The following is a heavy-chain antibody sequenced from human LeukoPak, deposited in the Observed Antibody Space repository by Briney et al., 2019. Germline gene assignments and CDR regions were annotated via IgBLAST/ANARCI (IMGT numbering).Heavy chain of an antibody. V-gene: IGHV3-23*01. CDR2: ISASGATT. CDR3: AKAGYTSSWPLDY. D-gene: IGHD6-13*01. CDR1: GFTFNNYA. J-gene: IGHJ4*02. Sequence: GGSLRLSCAASGFTFNNYAMTWVRRAPGKGLEWVSAISASGATTYYADSVKGRVTISRDNSKNTLYLQINSLRAEDTAVYYCAKAGYTSSWPLDYWGQGTLVTVSS.